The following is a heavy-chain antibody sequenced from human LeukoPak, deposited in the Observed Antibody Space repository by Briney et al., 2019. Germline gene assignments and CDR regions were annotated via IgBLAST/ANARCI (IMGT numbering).Heavy chain of an antibody. CDR3: ARRKLYSSSWNGDSFDV. Sequence: SETLSLTCAVYGGSFSGYYWSWIRQPPGKGLEWIGEINHSGSTNYNPSLKSRVTISVDTSKNQFSLKLSSVTAADTAVYYCARRKLYSSSWNGDSFDVWGLGPMVTVSS. D-gene: IGHD6-13*01. V-gene: IGHV4-34*01. CDR1: GGSFSGYY. J-gene: IGHJ3*01. CDR2: INHSGST.